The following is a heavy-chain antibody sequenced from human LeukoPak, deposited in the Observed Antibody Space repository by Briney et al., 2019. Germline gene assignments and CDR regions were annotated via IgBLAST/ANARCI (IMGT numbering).Heavy chain of an antibody. Sequence: GESLRLSCAASGFTFSNYWIHWVRQAPGKGLVWVSRINSNGNSTSYADSVKGRFTISRDNAKNTLYLQMNSLRAEDTAVYYCASLGRSFDYWGQGTLVTVSS. J-gene: IGHJ4*02. CDR1: GFTFSNYW. D-gene: IGHD1-26*01. CDR2: INSNGNST. CDR3: ASLGRSFDY. V-gene: IGHV3-74*01.